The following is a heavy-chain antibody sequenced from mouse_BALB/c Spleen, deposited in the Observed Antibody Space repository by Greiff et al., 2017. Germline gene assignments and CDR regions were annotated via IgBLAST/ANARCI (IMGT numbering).Heavy chain of an antibody. Sequence: EVMLVESGGGLVQPGGSLRLSCATSGFTFTDYYMSWVRQPPGKALEWLGFIRNKANGYTTEYSASVKGRFTISRDNSQSILYLQMNTLRAEDSATYYCARDITTVVAPFAYWGQGTLVTVSA. J-gene: IGHJ3*01. CDR1: GFTFTDYY. V-gene: IGHV7-3*02. CDR3: ARDITTVVAPFAY. CDR2: IRNKANGYTT. D-gene: IGHD1-1*01.